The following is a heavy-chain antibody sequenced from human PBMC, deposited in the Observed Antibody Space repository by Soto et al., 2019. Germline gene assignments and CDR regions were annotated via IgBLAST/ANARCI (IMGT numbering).Heavy chain of an antibody. J-gene: IGHJ6*02. CDR2: IYYSGST. CDR3: ARGDWYLNYYYGMDV. D-gene: IGHD6-13*01. V-gene: IGHV4-59*01. CDR1: GGSISSYY. Sequence: SETLSLTCTVSGGSISSYYWSWIRQPPGKGLEWIGYIYYSGSTNYNPSLKSRVTISVDTSKNQFSLKLSSVTAADTAVYYCARGDWYLNYYYGMDVWGQGTTVTVSS.